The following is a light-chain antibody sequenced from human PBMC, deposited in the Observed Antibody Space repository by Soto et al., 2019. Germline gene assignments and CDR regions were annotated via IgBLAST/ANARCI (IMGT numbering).Light chain of an antibody. CDR2: DAS. J-gene: IGKJ4*01. CDR3: QHRFNWHLT. CDR1: QSVSTF. V-gene: IGKV3-11*01. Sequence: EIVLTQSPATLSLSPVERAILSCRASQSVSTFFAWYQQKPGQAPRLLIYDASEKATGIPARFSGSGSGTYLVLTINSPEPEDFAVYYCQHRFNWHLTFGGGTTVKLK.